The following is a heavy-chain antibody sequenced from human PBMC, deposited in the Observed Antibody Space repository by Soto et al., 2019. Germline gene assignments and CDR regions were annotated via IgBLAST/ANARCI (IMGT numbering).Heavy chain of an antibody. V-gene: IGHV3-66*01. J-gene: IGHJ6*02. CDR3: ARVRGGSYYYYYYGMDV. D-gene: IGHD1-26*01. CDR1: GFTFSSYA. Sequence: GGSLRLSCAASGFTFSSYAMSWVRQAPGKGLEWVSVIYSGGSTYYADSVKGRFTISRDNSKNTLYLQMNSLRAEDTAVYYCARVRGGSYYYYYYGMDVWGQGTTVTVSS. CDR2: IYSGGST.